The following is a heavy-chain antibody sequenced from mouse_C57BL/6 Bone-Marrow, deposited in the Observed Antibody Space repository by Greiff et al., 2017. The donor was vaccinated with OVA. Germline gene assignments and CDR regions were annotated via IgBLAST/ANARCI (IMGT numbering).Heavy chain of an antibody. V-gene: IGHV14-4*01. Sequence: VQLKESGAELVRPGASVKLSCTASGFNIQDDYMHWVKQRPEQGLEWIGWIDPENGDTEYASKFQGKATITADTSSNTAYLQLSSLTSEDTAVYYCTTERYGNYLYYFDYWGQGTTLTVSS. D-gene: IGHD2-1*01. CDR3: TTERYGNYLYYFDY. J-gene: IGHJ2*01. CDR2: IDPENGDT. CDR1: GFNIQDDY.